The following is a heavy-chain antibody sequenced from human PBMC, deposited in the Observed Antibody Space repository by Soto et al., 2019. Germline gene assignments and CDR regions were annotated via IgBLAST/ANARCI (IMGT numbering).Heavy chain of an antibody. CDR1: RFTFSNYA. CDR3: ARAHDYDFWSGFLFYGMDV. V-gene: IGHV3-23*01. D-gene: IGHD3-3*01. CDR2: ISSTGGST. J-gene: IGHJ6*02. Sequence: GGSLRLSCAASRFTFSNYAMSWVRQAPGKGLEWVSGISSTGGSTYYADSVKGRFTISRDNSKNTLDLQMSSLRAEDAAIYYCARAHDYDFWSGFLFYGMDVWGQGTTVTVSS.